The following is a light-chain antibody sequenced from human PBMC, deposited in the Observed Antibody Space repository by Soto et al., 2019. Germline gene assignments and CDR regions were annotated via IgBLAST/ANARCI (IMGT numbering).Light chain of an antibody. J-gene: IGLJ2*01. CDR3: LLYSSGAPV. CDR2: STN. CDR1: TGAVTVAYY. Sequence: QAVVTQEPSLTVSPGGTVTLTCASSTGAVTVAYYRNWFQQKPGQAPRALIYSTNNKHSWTPARFSGSLLGDQAALTLSGVQPEDEAEYYCLLYSSGAPVFGGGNKLTVL. V-gene: IGLV7-43*01.